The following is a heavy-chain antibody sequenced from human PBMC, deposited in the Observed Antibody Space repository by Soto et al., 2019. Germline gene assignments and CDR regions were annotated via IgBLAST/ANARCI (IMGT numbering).Heavy chain of an antibody. CDR2: ISYDGSNK. CDR1: GFTFSSYG. D-gene: IGHD3-10*01. J-gene: IGHJ6*02. Sequence: GALRLSCAASGFTFSSYGMHWVRQAPGKGLEWVAVISYDGSNKYYADSVKGRFTISRDNSKNTLYLQMNSLRAEDTAVYYCAKDLTPSGYGSGDYYYGMDVWGQGTTVTVSS. V-gene: IGHV3-30*18. CDR3: AKDLTPSGYGSGDYYYGMDV.